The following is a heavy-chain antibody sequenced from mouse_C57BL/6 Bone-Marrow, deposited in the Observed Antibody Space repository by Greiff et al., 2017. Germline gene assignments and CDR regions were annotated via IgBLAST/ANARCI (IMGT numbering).Heavy chain of an antibody. V-gene: IGHV5-17*01. CDR3: ARWWGLAY. CDR2: ISSGSSTI. CDR1: GFTFSDYG. D-gene: IGHD1-1*02. J-gene: IGHJ3*01. Sequence: DVMLVESGGGLVKPGGSLKLSCAASGFTFSDYGMHWVRQAPEKGLEWVAYISSGSSTIYYADTVKGRFTISRDNAKNTLFLQMTSLRSEDTAMYYCARWWGLAYWGQGTLVTVSA.